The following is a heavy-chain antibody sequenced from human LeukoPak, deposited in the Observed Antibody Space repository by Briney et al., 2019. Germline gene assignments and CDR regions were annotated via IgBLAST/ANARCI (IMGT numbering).Heavy chain of an antibody. CDR2: IYYSGST. D-gene: IGHD2-15*01. V-gene: IGHV4-31*03. CDR3: ARGYCSGSICYAPDY. J-gene: IGHJ4*02. Sequence: PSETLSLTCIVSGGSISSGGYYWSWIRQHPGKGLEWIGYIYYSGSTYYNPSLKSRVTISVDTSKNQFSLKLSSVTAADTAVYYCARGYCSGSICYAPDYWGQGTLVTVSS. CDR1: GGSISSGGYY.